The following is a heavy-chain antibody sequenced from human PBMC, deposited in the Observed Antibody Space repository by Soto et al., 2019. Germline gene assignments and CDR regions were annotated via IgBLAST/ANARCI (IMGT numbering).Heavy chain of an antibody. Sequence: QVQLQESGPGLVKPSETLSLTCTVSGGSISSYYWSWIRQPPGKGLEWIGYIYYSGITDYNPSLKXRXPXSXHTSKSQFSLKLSSVTAADTAVYYCARGGGVYYFDYWGQGTLVTVSS. CDR2: IYYSGIT. CDR1: GGSISSYY. V-gene: IGHV4-59*01. D-gene: IGHD2-8*02. J-gene: IGHJ4*02. CDR3: ARGGGVYYFDY.